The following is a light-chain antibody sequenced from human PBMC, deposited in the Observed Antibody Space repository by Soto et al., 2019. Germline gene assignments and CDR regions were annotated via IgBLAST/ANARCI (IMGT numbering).Light chain of an antibody. CDR3: QHYGSSSWT. CDR1: QSVPGNF. V-gene: IGKV3-20*01. CDR2: HAS. Sequence: EIVLTQSPGTLSLSPGERATLSCRASQSVPGNFLAWYRQSPGQAPTLLMYHASTRATGMPDRFSGSGSGTDFTLNISRLEPEDFAVYYCQHYGSSSWTFGQGTKVEI. J-gene: IGKJ1*01.